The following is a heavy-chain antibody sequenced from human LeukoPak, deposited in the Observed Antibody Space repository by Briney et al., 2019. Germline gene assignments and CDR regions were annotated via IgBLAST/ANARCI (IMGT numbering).Heavy chain of an antibody. V-gene: IGHV3-23*01. D-gene: IGHD6-19*01. J-gene: IGHJ4*02. Sequence: GGSLRLSCAASGFTFSSNYMSWVRQAPGEGLEWVSAISGSGGSTYYADSVKGRFTISRDNSKNTLYLQMNSLRAEDTAVYYCAKGLGSGWYWGFDYWGQGTLVTVSS. CDR2: ISGSGGST. CDR1: GFTFSSNY. CDR3: AKGLGSGWYWGFDY.